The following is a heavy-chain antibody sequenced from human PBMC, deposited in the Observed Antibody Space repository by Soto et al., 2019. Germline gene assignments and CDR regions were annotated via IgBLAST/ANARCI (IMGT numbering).Heavy chain of an antibody. CDR3: ARINYDILTGYYYGMDV. V-gene: IGHV4-4*02. CDR2: IYHSGST. J-gene: IGHJ6*02. CDR1: GGSISSSNW. D-gene: IGHD3-9*01. Sequence: PSETLSLTCAVSGGSISSSNWWSWVRQPPGKGLEWIGEIYHSGSTNYNPSLKSRVTISVDKSKNQFSLKLSSVTAADTAVYYCARINYDILTGYYYGMDVWGQGTTVTVSS.